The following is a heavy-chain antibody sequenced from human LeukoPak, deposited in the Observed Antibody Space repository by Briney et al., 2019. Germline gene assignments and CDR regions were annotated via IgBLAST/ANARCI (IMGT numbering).Heavy chain of an antibody. V-gene: IGHV1-18*01. D-gene: IGHD6-19*01. Sequence: ASVQVSCKASGYDFTSVGITWVRQAPGQGLEWMGWISPYNGNTRYVQKIQGRVTMTTDISTSTDYMELRSLRFDDTAVYYCARAGSGSGWYFDYWGQGTLVTVRS. J-gene: IGHJ4*02. CDR2: ISPYNGNT. CDR1: GYDFTSVG. CDR3: ARAGSGSGWYFDY.